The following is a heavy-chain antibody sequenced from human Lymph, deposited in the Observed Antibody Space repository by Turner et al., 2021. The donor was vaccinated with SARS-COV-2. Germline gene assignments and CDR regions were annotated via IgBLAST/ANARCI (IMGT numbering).Heavy chain of an antibody. Sequence: QVQLVQSGAEVNKPGSSVRVAGKAAGGTFSSYAITWVRQAPGQGLEWLGGIIPILAIANYAQKFQGRVTITADKSTSTAYMELSSLRSEDTAVYYCARDSPYCSSTSCYDPWGQGTLVTVSS. D-gene: IGHD2-2*01. CDR2: IIPILAIA. CDR1: GGTFSSYA. J-gene: IGHJ5*02. CDR3: ARDSPYCSSTSCYDP. V-gene: IGHV1-69*10.